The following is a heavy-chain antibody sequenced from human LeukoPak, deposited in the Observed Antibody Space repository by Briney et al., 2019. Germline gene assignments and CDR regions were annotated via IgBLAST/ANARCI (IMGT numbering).Heavy chain of an antibody. CDR2: INPNSGGT. J-gene: IGHJ4*02. CDR3: ARGLDKYDYWSGYFLAY. Sequence: GPSVKVSCKASGCTFTGYYMNWVQQAPGQGLEWIGWINPNSGGTNYAQTFQGRVTMTRDTSISTAYLELSRLRSDDTAGYYCARGLDKYDYWSGYFLAYWGQGTLVTVSS. V-gene: IGHV1-2*02. D-gene: IGHD3-3*01. CDR1: GCTFTGYY.